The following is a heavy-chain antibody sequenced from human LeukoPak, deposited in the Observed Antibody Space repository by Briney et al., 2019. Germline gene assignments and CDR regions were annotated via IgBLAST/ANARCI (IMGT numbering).Heavy chain of an antibody. V-gene: IGHV4-59*13. D-gene: IGHD3-16*01. CDR2: MYTSGPA. Sequence: SETLSLTCTLSGDSIDSYFWTWIRQPRGKRPEWIGYMYTSGPANYNPSLKGRVTISGDTSTNVFSLNVMPVTAADTAIYYCAALPYTTAWREYWGQGTLVTVSS. CDR1: GDSIDSYF. J-gene: IGHJ4*02. CDR3: AALPYTTAWREY.